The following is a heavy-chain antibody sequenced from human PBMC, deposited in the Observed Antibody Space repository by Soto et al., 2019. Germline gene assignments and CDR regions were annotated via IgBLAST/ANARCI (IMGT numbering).Heavy chain of an antibody. Sequence: SETLSLTCTVSGGSISSCSYYWGWIRQPPGKGLEWIGSIYYSGSTYYNPSLKSRVTISVDTSKNQFSLKLSSVTAADTAVYYCARHRNDPMGAGPFFDYWGQGTLVTVS. CDR1: GGSISSCSYY. J-gene: IGHJ4*02. D-gene: IGHD1-26*01. CDR3: ARHRNDPMGAGPFFDY. V-gene: IGHV4-39*01. CDR2: IYYSGST.